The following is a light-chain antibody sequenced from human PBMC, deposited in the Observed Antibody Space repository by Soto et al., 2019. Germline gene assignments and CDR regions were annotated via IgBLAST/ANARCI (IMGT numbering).Light chain of an antibody. CDR2: GAS. V-gene: IGKV3-11*01. CDR3: QQRSNWPPT. J-gene: IGKJ1*01. CDR1: QSVSSY. Sequence: EIVLTQSPATLSLSPGERATLSYRASQSVSSYLAWYQQKPGQAPRLLIDGASNRATGTPARFSGSGSGTDFTLTISSLEPEDFAVYYCQQRSNWPPTFGQGTKVEIK.